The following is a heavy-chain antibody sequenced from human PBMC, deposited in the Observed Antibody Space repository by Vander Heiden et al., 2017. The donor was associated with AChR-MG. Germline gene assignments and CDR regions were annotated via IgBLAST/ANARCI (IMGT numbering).Heavy chain of an antibody. Sequence: QVQLVESGGGVVQPGRYLRLSCAAPGFPFSGYGMHWVRQAPGKGLEWVAVISYDGSNKYYADSVKGRFTISRDNSKNTLYLQMNSLRAEDTAVYYCAKLFSGSYGHYGMDVWGQGTTVTVSS. J-gene: IGHJ6*02. V-gene: IGHV3-30*18. D-gene: IGHD1-26*01. CDR1: GFPFSGYG. CDR2: ISYDGSNK. CDR3: AKLFSGSYGHYGMDV.